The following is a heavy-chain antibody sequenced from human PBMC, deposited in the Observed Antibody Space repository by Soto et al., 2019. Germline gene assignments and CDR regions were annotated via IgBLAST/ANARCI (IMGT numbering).Heavy chain of an antibody. CDR2: ISSSSSTI. V-gene: IGHV3-48*02. CDR1: GFTFSSYS. CDR3: ARGAAFWSGYGIDY. D-gene: IGHD3-3*01. J-gene: IGHJ4*02. Sequence: GGSRRLSCAASGFTFSSYSMNGGGQAPGKGLEWVSYISSSSSTIYYADSVKGRFTISRDNAKNSLYLQMNSLRDEDTAVYYCARGAAFWSGYGIDYWGQGTLVTVSS.